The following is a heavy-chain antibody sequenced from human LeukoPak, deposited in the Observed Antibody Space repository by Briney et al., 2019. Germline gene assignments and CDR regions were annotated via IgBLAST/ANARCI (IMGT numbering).Heavy chain of an antibody. CDR2: ISAYNGNT. D-gene: IGHD3-10*01. J-gene: IGHJ6*03. CDR3: ARESRYYGSGSYFIYYYMNV. V-gene: IGHV1-18*01. Sequence: ASVKVSCKASGYTFTIYGISWVRQAPGQGLEWMGWISAYNGNTNYAQKLQGRVTMTTDTSTSTAYMELRSLRSDDTAVYYCARESRYYGSGSYFIYYYMNVWGKGTTVTVSS. CDR1: GYTFTIYG.